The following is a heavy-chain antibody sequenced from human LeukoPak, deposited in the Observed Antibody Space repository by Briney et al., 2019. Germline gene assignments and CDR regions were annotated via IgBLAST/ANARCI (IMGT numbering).Heavy chain of an antibody. CDR2: IYYSGST. D-gene: IGHD1-26*01. CDR3: ARVAGSGSYYRILYYFDY. J-gene: IGHJ4*02. Sequence: PSETLSLTCAVSGGSISSYYWSWIRQPPGKGLEWIGYIYYSGSTNYNPSLESRVTISVDTSKNQFSLKLSSVTAADTAVYYCARVAGSGSYYRILYYFDYWGQGTLVTVSS. V-gene: IGHV4-59*08. CDR1: GGSISSYY.